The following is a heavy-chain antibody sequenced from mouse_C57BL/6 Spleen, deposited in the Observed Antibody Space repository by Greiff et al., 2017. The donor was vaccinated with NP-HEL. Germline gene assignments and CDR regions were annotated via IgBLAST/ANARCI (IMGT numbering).Heavy chain of an antibody. D-gene: IGHD2-4*01. CDR1: GYTFTSYW. CDR2: INPSSGYT. Sequence: VQLVESGAELAKPGASVKLSCKASGYTFTSYWMHWVKQRPGQGLEWIGYINPSSGYTKYNQKFKDKATLTADKSSSTAYMQLSSLTYEDAAVYYCARFDYVYWYFDVWGTGTTVTVSS. CDR3: ARFDYVYWYFDV. J-gene: IGHJ1*03. V-gene: IGHV1-7*01.